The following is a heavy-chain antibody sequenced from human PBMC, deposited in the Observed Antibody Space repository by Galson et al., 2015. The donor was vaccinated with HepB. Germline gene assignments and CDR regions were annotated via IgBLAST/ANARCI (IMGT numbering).Heavy chain of an antibody. CDR2: IDPSDSYA. D-gene: IGHD1-14*01. Sequence: QSGAEVKEPGESLRITCKGSGYSFTSNWISWVRQMPGKGLEWMGRIDPSDSYARYSPSFQGHVTISVDKSIDTAYLQWSSLKTEDTAVYYCTRDDPSITGFYYYYGMDVWGQGTTVTVSS. J-gene: IGHJ6*02. V-gene: IGHV5-10-1*01. CDR3: TRDDPSITGFYYYYGMDV. CDR1: GYSFTSNW.